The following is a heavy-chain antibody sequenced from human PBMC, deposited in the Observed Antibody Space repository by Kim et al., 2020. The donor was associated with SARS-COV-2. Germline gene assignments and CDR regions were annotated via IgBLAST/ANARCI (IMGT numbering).Heavy chain of an antibody. V-gene: IGHV4-39*07. D-gene: IGHD1-26*01. CDR3: ARDRGIVGAGKDY. Sequence: NPSLKSRVTISVDTSKNQFSLKLSSVTAADTAVYYCARDRGIVGAGKDYWGQGTLVTVSS. J-gene: IGHJ4*02.